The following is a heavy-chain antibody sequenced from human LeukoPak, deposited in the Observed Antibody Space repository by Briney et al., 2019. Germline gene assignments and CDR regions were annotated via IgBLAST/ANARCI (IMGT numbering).Heavy chain of an antibody. CDR2: ISTDSSFT. J-gene: IGHJ4*02. V-gene: IGHV3-11*06. D-gene: IGHD6-13*01. CDR3: ARLHSTAAAGTYDY. CDR1: GFIFSDYY. Sequence: KPGGSLRLSCAASGFIFSDYYMTWTRQAPGKGLDWISYISTDSSFTSYADSVRGRFTVSRDNAKNSLYLQMNSLRAEDTAVYYCARLHSTAAAGTYDYWGQGTLVTVSS.